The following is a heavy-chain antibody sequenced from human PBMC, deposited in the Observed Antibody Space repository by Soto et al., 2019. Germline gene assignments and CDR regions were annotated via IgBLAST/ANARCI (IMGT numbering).Heavy chain of an antibody. CDR3: ARDRDMVRGVMSDY. Sequence: ASVKVSCKASGGTFSSYAISWVRQAPGQGLEWMGGIIPIFGTANYAQKFQGRVTITADESTSTAYMELSSLRSEDTAVYYCARDRDMVRGVMSDYWGQGTMVTVYS. CDR1: GGTFSSYA. J-gene: IGHJ4*02. D-gene: IGHD3-10*01. V-gene: IGHV1-69*13. CDR2: IIPIFGTA.